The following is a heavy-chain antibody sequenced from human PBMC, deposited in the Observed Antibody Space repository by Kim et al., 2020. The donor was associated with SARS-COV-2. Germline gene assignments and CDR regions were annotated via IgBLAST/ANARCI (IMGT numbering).Heavy chain of an antibody. D-gene: IGHD2-15*01. CDR3: ARGSAQQGFDL. CDR2: IKDDGSDT. V-gene: IGHV3-74*01. Sequence: GGSLRLSCAASGFTFSSYWMNWVRQAPGKGLVWVSHIKDDGSDTHYADFVKGRFTISRDNAKNTLHLQLNSLRVEDTATYYCARGSAQQGFDLWGQGTLVTVSS. J-gene: IGHJ5*02. CDR1: GFTFSSYW.